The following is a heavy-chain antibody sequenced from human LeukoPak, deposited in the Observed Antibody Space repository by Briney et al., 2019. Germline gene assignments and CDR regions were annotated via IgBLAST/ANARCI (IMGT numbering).Heavy chain of an antibody. J-gene: IGHJ3*02. CDR1: GYTFTGYY. CDR3: ARGSSSWFSPSDAFDI. Sequence: ASVKVSCKASGYTFTGYYMHWVRQAPGQGLEWMGWINPNSGGTNYAQKFQGRVTMTRDTSISTAYMELSRLRSDDTAVYYCARGSSSWFSPSDAFDIWGQGTMVTVSS. CDR2: INPNSGGT. D-gene: IGHD6-13*01. V-gene: IGHV1-2*02.